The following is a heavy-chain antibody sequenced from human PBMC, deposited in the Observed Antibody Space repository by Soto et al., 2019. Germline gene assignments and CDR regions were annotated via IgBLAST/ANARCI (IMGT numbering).Heavy chain of an antibody. CDR3: ARGHAHRYCRGGSCSRYLYYYYGMDV. Sequence: QVQLLQSGAEVKKPGASVKVSCKASGYTFTSYAMPWVRQDPGQRLEWMGWINAGNGHTKYSQKFQGRVTITRDTTASTAYIELSKLKSEDTAVYYCARGHAHRYCRGGSCSRYLYYYYGMDVWGQGTTVTVSS. CDR1: GYTFTSYA. D-gene: IGHD2-15*01. J-gene: IGHJ6*02. V-gene: IGHV1-3*01. CDR2: INAGNGHT.